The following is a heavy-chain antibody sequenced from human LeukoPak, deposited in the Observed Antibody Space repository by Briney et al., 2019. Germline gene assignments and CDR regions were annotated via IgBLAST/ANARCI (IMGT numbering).Heavy chain of an antibody. V-gene: IGHV3-74*01. CDR2: INTDGSST. D-gene: IGHD6-13*01. CDR1: GLTFSSYW. Sequence: PGGSLRLSCAASGLTFSSYWMHWVRQAPGKGLGWVSGINTDGSSTSYADSVKGRFTISRDNAKNTLYLQMNSLRAEDTAVYYCARGGIAAAGPPRNDIWGQGTMVTVSS. CDR3: ARGGIAAAGPPRNDI. J-gene: IGHJ3*02.